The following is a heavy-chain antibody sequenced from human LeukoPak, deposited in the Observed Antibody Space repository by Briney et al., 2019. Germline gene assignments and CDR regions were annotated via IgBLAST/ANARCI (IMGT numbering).Heavy chain of an antibody. J-gene: IGHJ3*02. CDR1: GFTFSSYG. V-gene: IGHV3-30*18. CDR3: AKDLSIFGVVMGSAFDI. D-gene: IGHD3-3*01. Sequence: PGRSLRLSCAASGFTFSSYGMHWVRQAPGKGLEWVAVISSDGSNKYYADSVKGRFTLSRDNSKNTLYLQMNSLRAEDTAVYYCAKDLSIFGVVMGSAFDIWGQGTMVTVSS. CDR2: ISSDGSNK.